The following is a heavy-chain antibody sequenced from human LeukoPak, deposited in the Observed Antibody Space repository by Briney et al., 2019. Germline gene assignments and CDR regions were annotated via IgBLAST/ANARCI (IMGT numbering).Heavy chain of an antibody. Sequence: ASVKVSCKASGYTFTGYYVHWVRQAPGQGLEWMGWINPNSGGTNYAQKFQGRVTMTRDTSISTAYMELSRLRSDDTAVYYCARGATASYYYFDYWGQGTLVTVSS. V-gene: IGHV1-2*02. D-gene: IGHD1-26*01. CDR2: INPNSGGT. CDR1: GYTFTGYY. J-gene: IGHJ4*02. CDR3: ARGATASYYYFDY.